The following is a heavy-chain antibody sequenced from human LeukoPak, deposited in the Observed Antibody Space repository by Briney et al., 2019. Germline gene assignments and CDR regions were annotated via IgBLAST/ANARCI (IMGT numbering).Heavy chain of an antibody. J-gene: IGHJ6*03. CDR1: GYSISSGYY. Sequence: SETLSLTCTVSGYSISSGYYWGWIRQPPGKGLEWIGSIYHSGSTYYNPSLKSRVTMSVDTSKNQFSLKLSSVTAADTAVYYCARDGGIALSMDVWGKGTTVTISS. D-gene: IGHD6-13*01. CDR2: IYHSGST. CDR3: ARDGGIALSMDV. V-gene: IGHV4-38-2*02.